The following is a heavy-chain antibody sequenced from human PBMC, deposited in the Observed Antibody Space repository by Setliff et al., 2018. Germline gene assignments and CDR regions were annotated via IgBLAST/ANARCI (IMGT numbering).Heavy chain of an antibody. CDR3: ARGRYDFDY. V-gene: IGHV4-38-2*01. Sequence: SSETLSLTCAVSGYSISTGYYWGWIRQPPGKGLEWIGSIYHSGSTNYNPSLKSRVTISVDTSKNQFSLKLSSVTAADTAVYYCARGRYDFDYWGQGTLVTVSS. J-gene: IGHJ4*02. CDR2: IYHSGST. D-gene: IGHD6-19*01. CDR1: GYSISTGYY.